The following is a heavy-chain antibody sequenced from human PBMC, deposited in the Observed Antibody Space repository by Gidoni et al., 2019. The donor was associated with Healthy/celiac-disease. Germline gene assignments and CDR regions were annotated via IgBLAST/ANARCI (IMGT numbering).Heavy chain of an antibody. D-gene: IGHD3-9*01. CDR3: ATLGYDILTGYYLYQYDY. Sequence: EVQLVESGGGLVQPGGSLRLSCAASGFTFSSYAVSWVRQAPGKGLEWVSAISGSGGSTYYADSVKGRFTISRDNSKNTLYLQMNSLRAEDTAVYYCATLGYDILTGYYLYQYDYWGQGTLVTVSS. CDR1: GFTFSSYA. CDR2: ISGSGGST. V-gene: IGHV3-23*04. J-gene: IGHJ4*02.